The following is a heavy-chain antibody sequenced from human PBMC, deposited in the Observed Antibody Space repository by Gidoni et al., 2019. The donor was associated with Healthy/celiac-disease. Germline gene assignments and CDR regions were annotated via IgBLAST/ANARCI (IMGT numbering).Heavy chain of an antibody. Sequence: EVQLLESGGGLVQPGGSLRLSCAASGFTFRSYALSWVRQAPGKGLEWVSAISGSGGSTYYADSVKGRFTISRDNSKNTLYLQMNSLRAEDTAVYYCAKGVPVYDFWSGYFPFDYWGQGTLVTVSS. CDR1: GFTFRSYA. J-gene: IGHJ4*02. CDR3: AKGVPVYDFWSGYFPFDY. V-gene: IGHV3-23*01. D-gene: IGHD3-3*01. CDR2: ISGSGGST.